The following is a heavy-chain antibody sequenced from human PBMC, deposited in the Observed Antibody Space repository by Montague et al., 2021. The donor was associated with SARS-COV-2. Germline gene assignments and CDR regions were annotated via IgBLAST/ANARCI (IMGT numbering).Heavy chain of an antibody. CDR3: ARGRRPVVVPGAGPAGRAFDI. CDR1: VLWYSGAY. J-gene: IGHJ3*02. D-gene: IGHD2-2*01. V-gene: IGHV4-34*01. Sequence: SETLSLTCAILVLWYSGAYRRCTRLHSSHTWDWFAVFCLSETTIYNPSVKSGVTISEDTSKNQFYLRLNSVTAADTAVYYCARGRRPVVVPGAGPAGRAFDIWGQGPMVTVSS. CDR2: FCLSETT.